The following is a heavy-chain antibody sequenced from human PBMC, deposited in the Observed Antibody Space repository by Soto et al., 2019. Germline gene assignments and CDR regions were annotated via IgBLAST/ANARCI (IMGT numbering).Heavy chain of an antibody. CDR1: GFTSSNAW. J-gene: IGHJ3*02. CDR3: TTDYFIPERVAWLYNAFDI. Sequence: LRLSCAASGFTSSNAWMSWVRQAPGKGLEWVGRIKSKTDGGTTDYAAPVKGRFTISRDDSKNTLYLQMNSLKTEDTAVYYCTTDYFIPERVAWLYNAFDIWGQGTMVTVSS. CDR2: IKSKTDGGTT. V-gene: IGHV3-15*01. D-gene: IGHD3-9*01.